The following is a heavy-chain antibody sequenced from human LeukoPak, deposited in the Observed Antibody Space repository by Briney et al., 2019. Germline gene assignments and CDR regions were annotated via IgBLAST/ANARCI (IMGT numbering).Heavy chain of an antibody. V-gene: IGHV3-30*18. CDR2: ILNDGSDE. CDR3: AKDRQQLALDY. Sequence: SGGSLRLSCSASGFPFSNYAMHWVRQAAGKGLEWVAVILNDGSDEYYADSVKGRFTISRDNSKNTLYLQMISLRAEDTAVYYCAKDRQQLALDYWGQGTLVTVSS. CDR1: GFPFSNYA. J-gene: IGHJ4*02. D-gene: IGHD6-13*01.